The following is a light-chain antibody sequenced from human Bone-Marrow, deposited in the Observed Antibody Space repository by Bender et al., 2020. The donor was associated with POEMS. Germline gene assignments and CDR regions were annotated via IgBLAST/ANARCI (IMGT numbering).Light chain of an antibody. J-gene: IGLJ2*01. Sequence: QSALTQPASVSASPGQSITIYCTGTSNDVGRYNLVSWYQQHPGKAPKLLIYEVRKRPSGVSNRFSGSKSDNTASLTISGLQAEDEADYYCCLYAGSSTLVFGGGTKLTVL. CDR3: CLYAGSSTLV. V-gene: IGLV2-23*02. CDR2: EVR. CDR1: SNDVGRYNL.